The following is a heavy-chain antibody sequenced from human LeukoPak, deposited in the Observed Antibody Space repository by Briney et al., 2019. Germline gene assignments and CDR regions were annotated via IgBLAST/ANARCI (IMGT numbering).Heavy chain of an antibody. Sequence: SQTLSLTCDISGDSVSSNTAAWNWIRQSPSRGLEWLGRAYYRSTWYDDYAVSMKSRITINADTSKNQFSLQVNSVTPEDTAVYFCTSGLSGGFDLWGRGTLVTVSS. J-gene: IGHJ2*01. CDR2: AYYRSTWYD. V-gene: IGHV6-1*01. CDR3: TSGLSGGFDL. D-gene: IGHD2-15*01. CDR1: GDSVSSNTAA.